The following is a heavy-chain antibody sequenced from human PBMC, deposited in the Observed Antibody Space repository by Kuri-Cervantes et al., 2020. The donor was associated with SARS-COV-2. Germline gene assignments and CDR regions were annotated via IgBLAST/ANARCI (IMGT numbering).Heavy chain of an antibody. CDR2: IFYSGST. Sequence: ESLKISCTVSGDSISSHYWGWIRQPPGRGLEWIGYIFYSGSTNYNPSLKSRVTISVDTSKNQFSLRLNSVTAADTAVYYCARATSYCGGDCYIFDYWGQGTLVTVSS. J-gene: IGHJ4*02. D-gene: IGHD2-21*01. CDR3: ARATSYCGGDCYIFDY. CDR1: GDSISSHY. V-gene: IGHV4-59*11.